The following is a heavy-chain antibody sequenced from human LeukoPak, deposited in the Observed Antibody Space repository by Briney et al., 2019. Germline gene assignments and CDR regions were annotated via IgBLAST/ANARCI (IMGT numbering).Heavy chain of an antibody. Sequence: PGGSLRLSCAASGFTFSTYSMNWVRQAPGKGLEWVSSTSTTGSHIYYADSVKGRFTISRDNAKNSLYLQMDSLRVEDTAVYYCARDPYSGNYGAYYYYYMDVWGKGTTVTISS. CDR3: ARDPYSGNYGAYYYYYMDV. J-gene: IGHJ6*03. V-gene: IGHV3-21*06. D-gene: IGHD1-26*01. CDR2: TSTTGSHI. CDR1: GFTFSTYS.